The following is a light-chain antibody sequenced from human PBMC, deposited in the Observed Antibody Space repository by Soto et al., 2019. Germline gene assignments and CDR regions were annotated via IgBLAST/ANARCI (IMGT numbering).Light chain of an antibody. V-gene: IGKV3-15*01. CDR2: DVS. Sequence: HSPVTLSLSXGERVNLSCRAGQGVTTNFAWYQQKSGQSPRLLIYDVSTRATGVPARFSGTGSETDFTLTISGLQSEDSAVYFCQQYNNWPFSFGQGTRLEIK. CDR1: QGVTTN. CDR3: QQYNNWPFS. J-gene: IGKJ5*01.